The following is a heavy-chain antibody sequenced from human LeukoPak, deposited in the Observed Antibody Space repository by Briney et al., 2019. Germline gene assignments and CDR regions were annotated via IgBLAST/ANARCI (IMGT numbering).Heavy chain of an antibody. V-gene: IGHV3-48*01. CDR2: IGIDSGNT. D-gene: IGHD5-24*01. CDR1: GFKFSDYS. CDR3: ARDYKYAFDN. J-gene: IGHJ4*02. Sequence: PGGSLRLSCAASGFKFSDYSMNWVRQVPGKGLEWISYIGIDSGNTNYADSVKGRFTIPGDKAKNSLYLQMNSLRVEDTAVYYCARDYKYAFDNWGQGTLVTVSS.